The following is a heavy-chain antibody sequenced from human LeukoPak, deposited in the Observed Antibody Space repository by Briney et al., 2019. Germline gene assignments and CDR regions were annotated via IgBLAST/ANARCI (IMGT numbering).Heavy chain of an antibody. CDR2: IYPGDSDT. J-gene: IGHJ6*03. CDR1: GYRFTSYW. CDR3: ARQISTKYSGYLNYYMDV. V-gene: IGHV5-51*01. Sequence: NAWESLKISFKGSGYRFTSYWIGWVRQVPGKGLGWVGIIYPGDSDTRYSPSFQGQVTISADKSISTAYLQWSSLKASDTAMYYCARQISTKYSGYLNYYMDVWGKGTTVTVSS. D-gene: IGHD5-12*01.